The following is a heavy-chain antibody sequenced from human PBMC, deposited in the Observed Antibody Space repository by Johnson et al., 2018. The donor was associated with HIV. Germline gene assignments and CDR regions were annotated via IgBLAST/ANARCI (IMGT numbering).Heavy chain of an antibody. V-gene: IGHV3-13*01. CDR2: IGTIAGDT. J-gene: IGHJ3*02. Sequence: EVQLVESGGGLVQPGGSLRLSCAASGFTFSHYDMHWVRQVTGKGLEWVSAIGTIAGDTFYSASVKGRFTISRENAKDSLYLQMNSLRDDDTAVYYCAKEGTIFGVIIAVSKAAFDIWGQGTMVTVSA. CDR1: GFTFSHYD. CDR3: AKEGTIFGVIIAVSKAAFDI. D-gene: IGHD3-3*01.